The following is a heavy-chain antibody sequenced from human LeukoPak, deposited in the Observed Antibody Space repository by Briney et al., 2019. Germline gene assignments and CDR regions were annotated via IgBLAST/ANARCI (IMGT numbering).Heavy chain of an antibody. J-gene: IGHJ5*02. CDR2: IYHSGST. Sequence: SQTLSLTCTVSGGSISSGGYYWSWIRQPPGKGLEWIGYIYHSGSTYYSPSLKSRVTISVDTSKNQFSLKLSSVTAADTAVYYCARGGYYSDSSGYYYFRPFDPWGQGTLVTVSS. CDR3: ARGGYYSDSSGYYYFRPFDP. CDR1: GGSISSGGYY. V-gene: IGHV4-30-2*05. D-gene: IGHD3-22*01.